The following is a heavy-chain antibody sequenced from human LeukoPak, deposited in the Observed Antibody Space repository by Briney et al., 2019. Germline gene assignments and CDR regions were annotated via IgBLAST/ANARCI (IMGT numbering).Heavy chain of an antibody. D-gene: IGHD4-17*01. V-gene: IGHV1-69*05. Sequence: ASVKVSFKASGGTFSSYAISWVRQAPGQGLEWMGGIIPIFGTANYAQKFQGRVTITTDESTSTAYMGLSSLRSEDTAVYYCARYQDYGDLSHAFDIWGQGTMVTVSS. J-gene: IGHJ3*02. CDR1: GGTFSSYA. CDR2: IIPIFGTA. CDR3: ARYQDYGDLSHAFDI.